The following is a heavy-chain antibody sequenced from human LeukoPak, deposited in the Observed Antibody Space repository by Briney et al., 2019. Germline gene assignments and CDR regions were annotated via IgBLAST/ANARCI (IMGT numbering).Heavy chain of an antibody. CDR2: ISYDGSNK. CDR3: AKDGVGSSWNFDY. V-gene: IGHV3-30*18. J-gene: IGHJ4*02. D-gene: IGHD6-13*01. Sequence: GRSLRLSCAASGFTFSSYGMHWVRQAPGKGLEWVAVISYDGSNKYYADSVKGRFTISRDNSKNTLYLQMNSLRAEDTAVYYYAKDGVGSSWNFDYWGQGTLVTVSS. CDR1: GFTFSSYG.